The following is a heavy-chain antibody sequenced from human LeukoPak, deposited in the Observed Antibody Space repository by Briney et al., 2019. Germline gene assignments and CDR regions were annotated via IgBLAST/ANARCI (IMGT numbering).Heavy chain of an antibody. D-gene: IGHD3-10*01. Sequence: GGSLRLSCAASGFTFSSYGMHWVRQAPGKGLEWVAFIRYDGSNKYYADSVKGRFTISRDNSKNTLYLQMNSLRAEDTAVYYCARDRLWFGPNYFDYWGQGTLVTVSS. CDR1: GFTFSSYG. V-gene: IGHV3-30*02. CDR2: IRYDGSNK. J-gene: IGHJ4*02. CDR3: ARDRLWFGPNYFDY.